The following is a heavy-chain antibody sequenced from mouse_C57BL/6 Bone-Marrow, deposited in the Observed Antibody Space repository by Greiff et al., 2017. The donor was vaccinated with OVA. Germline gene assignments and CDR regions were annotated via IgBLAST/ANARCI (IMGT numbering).Heavy chain of an antibody. D-gene: IGHD1-1*01. V-gene: IGHV6-3*01. CDR3: TVFLYFYCSIPYYFDY. Sequence: PGGSMKLSCVASGFTFSNYWMNWVRQSPEKGLEWVAQIRLKSDNYATHYAESVKGRFTISSVDSKSSVYLQMNNLLAEDTGFYYCTVFLYFYCSIPYYFDYWGQGTTLTVSS. CDR2: IRLKSDNYAT. J-gene: IGHJ2*01. CDR1: GFTFSNYW.